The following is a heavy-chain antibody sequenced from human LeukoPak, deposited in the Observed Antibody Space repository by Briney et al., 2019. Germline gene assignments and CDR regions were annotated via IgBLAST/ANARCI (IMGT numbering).Heavy chain of an antibody. CDR1: GYTFTGYY. Sequence: GASVKVSCKASGYTFTGYYMHWVRQAPGQGLEWMGWINPNSGGTNYAQKFQGRVTMTRDTSIRTAYMELSRLTSDDTAVYYCAREVGYDSSGRPEAVDIWGQGQWSPSLQ. J-gene: IGHJ3*02. CDR2: INPNSGGT. D-gene: IGHD3-22*01. V-gene: IGHV1-2*02. CDR3: AREVGYDSSGRPEAVDI.